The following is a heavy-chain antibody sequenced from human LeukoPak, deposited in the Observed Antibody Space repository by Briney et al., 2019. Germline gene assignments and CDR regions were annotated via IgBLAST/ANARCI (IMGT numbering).Heavy chain of an antibody. J-gene: IGHJ3*02. CDR2: ISSSSSTI. D-gene: IGHD2-2*01. V-gene: IGHV3-48*04. Sequence: GGSLRLSCAASGFTFSSYSMNWVRQAPGKGLEWVSYISSSSSTIYYADSVKGRFTISRDNAKNSLYLQMNSLRAEDTAVYYCARDRLGWYQLLPDAFDIWGQGTMVTVSS. CDR1: GFTFSSYS. CDR3: ARDRLGWYQLLPDAFDI.